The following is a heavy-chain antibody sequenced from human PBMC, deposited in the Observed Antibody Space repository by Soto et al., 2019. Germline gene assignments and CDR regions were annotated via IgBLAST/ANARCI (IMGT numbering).Heavy chain of an antibody. J-gene: IGHJ4*02. Sequence: LSLTCTVSGGSISSGGYYWSWIRQHLGKGLEWIGYIYYSGSTYYNPSLKSRVTISIDPSKSQFSLKLSSVTAADTAVFYCARTYSRSAYFDYWGQGTLVTVSS. CDR2: IYYSGST. CDR3: ARTYSRSAYFDY. D-gene: IGHD3-22*01. V-gene: IGHV4-31*03. CDR1: GGSISSGGYY.